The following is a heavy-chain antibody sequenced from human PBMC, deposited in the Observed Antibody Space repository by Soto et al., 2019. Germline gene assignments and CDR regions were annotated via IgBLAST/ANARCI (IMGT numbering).Heavy chain of an antibody. J-gene: IGHJ5*02. V-gene: IGHV1-69*12. D-gene: IGHD2-15*01. CDR2: IIPIFGTA. CDR1: GGTFSSYA. Sequence: QVQLVQSGAEVKKPGSSVKVSCKASGGTFSSYAISWVRQAPGQGLEWMGGIIPIFGTANYAQKFQGRVTIPAXXSXSXXDRELSSLRSEDTAVYYCARNVVVVVAATGLWFGPWGQGTLVTVSS. CDR3: ARNVVVVVAATGLWFGP.